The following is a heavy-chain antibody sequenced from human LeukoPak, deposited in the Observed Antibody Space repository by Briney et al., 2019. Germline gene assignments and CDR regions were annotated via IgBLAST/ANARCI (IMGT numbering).Heavy chain of an antibody. Sequence: GGSLRLSCAASGFTFSSYSMNWVRQAPGKGLEWVSSISSSSSYIYYADSVKGRFTISRDNAKNSLYLQMNSLRAEDTAVYYCARDTSDIGEYYYYMDVWGKGTTVTVSS. V-gene: IGHV3-21*01. D-gene: IGHD2-15*01. J-gene: IGHJ6*03. CDR2: ISSSSSYI. CDR3: ARDTSDIGEYYYYMDV. CDR1: GFTFSSYS.